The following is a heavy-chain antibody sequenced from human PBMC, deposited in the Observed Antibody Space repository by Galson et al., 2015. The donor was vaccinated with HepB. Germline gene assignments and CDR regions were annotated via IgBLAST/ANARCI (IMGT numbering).Heavy chain of an antibody. CDR3: ARDIPGTTTVVTQSFDY. D-gene: IGHD4-23*01. J-gene: IGHJ4*02. Sequence: SLRLSCAAFGFTFSSYGMHWVRQAPGKGLEWVAVIWYDGSNKYYADSVKGRFTISRDNSKNTLYLQMNSLRAEDTAVYYCARDIPGTTTVVTQSFDYWGQGTLVTVSS. CDR2: IWYDGSNK. CDR1: GFTFSSYG. V-gene: IGHV3-33*01.